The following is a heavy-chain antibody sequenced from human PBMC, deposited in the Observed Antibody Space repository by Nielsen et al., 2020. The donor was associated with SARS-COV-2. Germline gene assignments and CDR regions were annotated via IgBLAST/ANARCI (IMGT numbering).Heavy chain of an antibody. J-gene: IGHJ5*02. CDR1: GGSISSSSYY. CDR2: IYYSGST. V-gene: IGHV4-39*07. CDR3: ARDLKEGYDFWSGYYTGIGSNWFDP. D-gene: IGHD3-3*01. Sequence: GSLRLSCTVSGGSISSSSYYWGWIRQPPGKGLEWIGSIYYSGSTYYNPSLKSRVTISVDTSKNQFSLKLSSVTAADTAVYYCARDLKEGYDFWSGYYTGIGSNWFDPWGQGTLVTVSS.